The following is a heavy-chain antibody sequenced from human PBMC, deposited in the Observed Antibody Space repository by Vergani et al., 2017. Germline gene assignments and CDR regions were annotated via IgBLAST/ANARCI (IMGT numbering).Heavy chain of an antibody. D-gene: IGHD2-2*01. V-gene: IGHV1-69*14. Sequence: QVQLVQSGAEVKKPGSSVKVSCKASGGTFSSYAISWVRPAPGQGLEWMGRIIPIFGTANYAQKFQGRVTITADKSTSTAYMELSSLRSEDTAVYYCARGGDIVVVPAGSPYYFDYWGQGTLVTVSS. CDR1: GGTFSSYA. CDR3: ARGGDIVVVPAGSPYYFDY. J-gene: IGHJ4*02. CDR2: IIPIFGTA.